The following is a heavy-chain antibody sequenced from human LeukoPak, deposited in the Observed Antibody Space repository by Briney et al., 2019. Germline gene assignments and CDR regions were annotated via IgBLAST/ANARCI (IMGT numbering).Heavy chain of an antibody. CDR1: GGSISNYY. J-gene: IGHJ5*02. Sequence: SETLSLTCTVSGGSISNYYWNWIQQPPGQGLEWIGHIYYSGSTNYNPSLKSRVTISVDTSKNQFSLKLSSVTAADTAVYYCARMVESTVTIAFENWFDPWGQGTLVTVSS. CDR3: ARMVESTVTIAFENWFDP. D-gene: IGHD4-11*01. V-gene: IGHV4-59*01. CDR2: IYYSGST.